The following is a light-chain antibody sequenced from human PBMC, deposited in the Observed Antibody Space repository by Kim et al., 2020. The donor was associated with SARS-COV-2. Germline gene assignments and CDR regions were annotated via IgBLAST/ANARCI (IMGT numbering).Light chain of an antibody. Sequence: ASVVDRVTITCRASHGINHYLAWFQQRPGKAPKSLVYGASNLQSGVPSRFSGSGSGTDFTLTITGLQPEDFATYYCQQYHTYPPSVGQGTRLEIK. J-gene: IGKJ5*01. CDR2: GAS. CDR1: HGINHY. CDR3: QQYHTYPPS. V-gene: IGKV1-16*01.